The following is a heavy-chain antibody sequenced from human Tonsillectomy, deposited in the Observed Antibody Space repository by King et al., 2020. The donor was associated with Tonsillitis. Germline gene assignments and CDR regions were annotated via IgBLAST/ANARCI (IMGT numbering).Heavy chain of an antibody. Sequence: VQLVESGGGVVRPGGSLRLSCAASGFTFDDYAMSGGRQAPGKGLGWVAYISLGGGSTAYADSVTGRFTISRDNAKNSLYLQMNSRRAEETAFYYCARFEDYYMDGWGKGTTVTVSS. CDR1: GFTFDDYA. J-gene: IGHJ6*03. V-gene: IGHV3-20*04. CDR3: ARFEDYYMDG. CDR2: ISLGGGST.